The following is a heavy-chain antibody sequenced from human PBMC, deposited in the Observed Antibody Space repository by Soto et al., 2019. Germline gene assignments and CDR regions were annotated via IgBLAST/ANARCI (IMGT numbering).Heavy chain of an antibody. D-gene: IGHD2-2*01. Sequence: QVQLVQSGAEVKKPGSSVKVSCKASGGSFSSYAISWLRQAPGHGLEWMGGIIVLFGTANYAQNYQGRVTITADEDTSTADMELSSLRSENTAVYYCARPACESISCSDYFNYGMDVWGQGTTVTVSS. CDR2: IIVLFGTA. V-gene: IGHV1-69*01. CDR1: GGSFSSYA. CDR3: ARPACESISCSDYFNYGMDV. J-gene: IGHJ6*02.